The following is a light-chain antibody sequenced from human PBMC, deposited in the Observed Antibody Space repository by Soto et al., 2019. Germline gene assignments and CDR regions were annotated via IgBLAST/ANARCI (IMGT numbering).Light chain of an antibody. CDR2: YAS. Sequence: DIQMTQSPSSLSASVGDRVTITCQASLDINKYLNWYQQKPGKAPKLLIYYASNLETGVPSRFSGGGSGTHFTFTISSLQAEDLATYYCQQYDSLHRTFGQGTKLEIK. V-gene: IGKV1-33*01. J-gene: IGKJ2*02. CDR1: LDINKY. CDR3: QQYDSLHRT.